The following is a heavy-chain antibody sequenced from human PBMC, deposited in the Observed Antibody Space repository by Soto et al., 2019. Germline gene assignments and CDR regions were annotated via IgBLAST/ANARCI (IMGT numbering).Heavy chain of an antibody. V-gene: IGHV1-18*01. CDR2: ISAYNGNT. Sequence: QVQLVQSGAEVKKPGASVKVSCKAYGYIFISYGISWVRQAPGQGLEWMGWISAYNGNTNSAHTFQGRVTTTTDTSTITAYLELRSLRSDATSVYSRATDALRAVLHYWGQGTLVTVSS. J-gene: IGHJ4*02. CDR3: ATDALRAVLHY. D-gene: IGHD6-6*01. CDR1: GYIFISYG.